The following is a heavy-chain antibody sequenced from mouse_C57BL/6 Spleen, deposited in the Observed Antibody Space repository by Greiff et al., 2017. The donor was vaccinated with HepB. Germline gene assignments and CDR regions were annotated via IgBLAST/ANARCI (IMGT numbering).Heavy chain of an antibody. CDR1: GYSITSDY. D-gene: IGHD1-1*01. CDR3: ARSGIYYYGSSSFYFDY. V-gene: IGHV3-8*01. CDR2: ISYSGST. J-gene: IGHJ2*01. Sequence: DVKLQESGPGLAKPSQTLSLTCSVTGYSITSDYWNWIRKFPGNKLEYMGYISYSGSTYYNPSLKSRISITRDTSKNQYYLQLNSVTTEDTATYYCARSGIYYYGSSSFYFDYWGQGTTLTVSS.